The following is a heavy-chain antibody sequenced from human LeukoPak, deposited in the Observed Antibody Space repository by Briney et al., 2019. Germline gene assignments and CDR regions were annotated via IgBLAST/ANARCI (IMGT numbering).Heavy chain of an antibody. CDR1: GFTFSSYA. CDR3: AKGSYYDSSGSFYFDY. J-gene: IGHJ4*02. CDR2: ISGSGDNT. Sequence: PGGSLRLSCAASGFTFSSYAMSWVRQAPGKGLEWVSGISGSGDNTYYADSVKGRFTISRDNSKNTLYVQVNSLGTEDMAAYYCAKGSYYDSSGSFYFDYWGQRTLVTVSS. D-gene: IGHD3-22*01. V-gene: IGHV3-23*01.